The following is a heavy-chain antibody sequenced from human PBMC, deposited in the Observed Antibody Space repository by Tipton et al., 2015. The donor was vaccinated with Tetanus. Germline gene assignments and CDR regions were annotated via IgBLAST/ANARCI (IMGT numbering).Heavy chain of an antibody. V-gene: IGHV3-33*01. D-gene: IGHD2-15*01. CDR3: AREADCSGGSCFSGDFDN. J-gene: IGHJ4*02. CDR2: SWYDGTDQ. Sequence: SLRLSCAASGFTFSSYGMHWVRQAPGKGLEWLAVSWYDGTDQYYADSVKGRFTLSRDNSKNTLYLQMDSLRAEDTALYYCAREADCSGGSCFSGDFDNWGQGTQVTVSS. CDR1: GFTFSSYG.